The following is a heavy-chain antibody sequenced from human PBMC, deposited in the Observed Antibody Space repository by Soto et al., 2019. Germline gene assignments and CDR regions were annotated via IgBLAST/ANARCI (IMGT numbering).Heavy chain of an antibody. J-gene: IGHJ3*02. V-gene: IGHV3-15*07. CDR2: IKSKTDGGTT. Sequence: GGSLRLSCAASGFTFSNAWMNWVRQAPGKGLEWVGRIKSKTDGGTTDYAAPVKGRFTISRDDSKNTLYLQMNSLKTEDTAVYYCSTGPTIDSITMIVVVITTQDAFDIWGQGTMVTVSS. CDR3: STGPTIDSITMIVVVITTQDAFDI. D-gene: IGHD3-22*01. CDR1: GFTFSNAW.